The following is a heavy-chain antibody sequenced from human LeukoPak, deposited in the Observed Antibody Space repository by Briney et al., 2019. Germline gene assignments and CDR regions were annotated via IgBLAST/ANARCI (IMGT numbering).Heavy chain of an antibody. CDR1: GGSISSGGYY. V-gene: IGHV4-31*03. Sequence: PSETLSLTCTVSGGSISSGGYYWSWIGQYPGKGLEWIGYIHYSGSTYYNPSLSSRVTISVDRSTNHFSLKVSSVTAADTAVYYCARDAIDSNYFDFWGQGTLVTVSS. J-gene: IGHJ4*02. CDR2: IHYSGST. CDR3: ARDAIDSNYFDF. D-gene: IGHD4-11*01.